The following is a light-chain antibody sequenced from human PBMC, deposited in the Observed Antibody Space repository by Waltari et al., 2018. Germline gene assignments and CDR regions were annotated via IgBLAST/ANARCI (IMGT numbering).Light chain of an antibody. CDR1: PPNLGDGYD. CDR3: QSFDSSLSAWV. CDR2: SNT. J-gene: IGLJ3*02. V-gene: IGLV1-40*01. Sequence: QSVLTQPPSVSGAPGQRVTISCTGCPPNLGDGYDVPWYQQLPGTAPKLLIYSNTYRPSGVPDRFSGSKSGTSASLAITGLQAEDEADYYCQSFDSSLSAWVFGGGTKLTVL.